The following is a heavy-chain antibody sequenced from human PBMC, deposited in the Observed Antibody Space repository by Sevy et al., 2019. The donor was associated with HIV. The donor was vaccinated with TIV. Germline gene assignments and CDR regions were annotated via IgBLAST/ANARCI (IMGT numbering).Heavy chain of an antibody. CDR1: GLTFSSHA. V-gene: IGHV3-30-3*01. D-gene: IGHD3-22*01. J-gene: IGHJ5*02. Sequence: GGSLRLSCAASGLTFSSHAMHWVRQAPGKGLESVAVISYDGNIRYYGDSVKGRFTISRDDSKNTLYLQMNSLRAEDTAVYYCARDLGYESSGYLTFFDPRGQGTLVTVSS. CDR2: ISYDGNIR. CDR3: ARDLGYESSGYLTFFDP.